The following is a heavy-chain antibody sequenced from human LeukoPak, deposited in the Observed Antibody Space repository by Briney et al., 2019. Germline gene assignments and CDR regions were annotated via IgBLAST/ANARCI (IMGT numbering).Heavy chain of an antibody. CDR2: MNPNSGNS. V-gene: IGHV1-8*01. D-gene: IGHD6-19*01. J-gene: IGHJ6*03. CDR1: GYTFTSYD. CDR3: ARAVAGNLNYYSYYMDV. Sequence: ASVKVSCKASGYTFTSYDINWVRQVPRQGLEWMGWMNPNSGNSGSAQKFHGRVTMTRDNSIGTAYMEVSSLRSEDTAVYYCARAVAGNLNYYSYYMDVWGKGTTVTVSS.